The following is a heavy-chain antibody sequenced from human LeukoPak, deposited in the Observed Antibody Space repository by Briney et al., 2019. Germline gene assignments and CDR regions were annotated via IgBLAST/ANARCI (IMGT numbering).Heavy chain of an antibody. CDR2: VSFDGSNE. CDR3: ARPPDMVRGIVVPAVNFFDY. V-gene: IGHV3-30*14. CDR1: GFTFSTYA. J-gene: IGHJ4*02. Sequence: PGRSLRLSCAASGFTFSTYAMHWARQAPGKGLEWLAVVSFDGSNEYYADSVEGRFTVSRGNSNSSLYLELNRLRVEDTATYYCARPPDMVRGIVVPAVNFFDYWGQGTLVTVSS. D-gene: IGHD3-10*01.